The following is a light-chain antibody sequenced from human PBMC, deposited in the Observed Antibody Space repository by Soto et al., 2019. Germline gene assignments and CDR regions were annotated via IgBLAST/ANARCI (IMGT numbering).Light chain of an antibody. J-gene: IGKJ2*01. CDR2: VAS. V-gene: IGKV1-39*01. CDR1: QSISTF. Sequence: DIQVTQSPSSLSASIGDRVTITCRASQSISTFLNWYQQKPGKAPNLLIYVASNLQTGVPSRFICSGSGTDFSLTISSLQHEDVATYYCQQSYSAPYTFGQGTTLEIK. CDR3: QQSYSAPYT.